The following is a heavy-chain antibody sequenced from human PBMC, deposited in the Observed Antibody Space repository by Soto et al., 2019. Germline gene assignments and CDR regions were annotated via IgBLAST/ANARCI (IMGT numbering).Heavy chain of an antibody. D-gene: IGHD4-17*01. CDR2: INPSGGST. J-gene: IGHJ4*02. Sequence: ASVKVSCKASGYTFTSYYMHCVRQAPGQGLEWMGIINPSGGSTSYAQKFQGRVTMTRDTSTSTVYMELSSLRSEDTAVYYCAREGPDDYGDYLTAGNDYWGQGTLVTVSS. V-gene: IGHV1-46*03. CDR3: AREGPDDYGDYLTAGNDY. CDR1: GYTFTSYY.